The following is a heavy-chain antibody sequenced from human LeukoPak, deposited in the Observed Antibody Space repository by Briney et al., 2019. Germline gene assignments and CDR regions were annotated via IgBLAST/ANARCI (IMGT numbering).Heavy chain of an antibody. CDR2: ISSSGSTI. Sequence: GGSLRLSCAASGFTFSDYYMSWIRQAPGKGLEWVSYISSSGSTIYYADSVKGRFTISRDNAKNSLYLQMNSLRAEDTAVYYCAREYYDFWSGYPYGMDVWGQGTTVTVSS. CDR1: GFTFSDYY. D-gene: IGHD3-3*01. V-gene: IGHV3-11*04. CDR3: AREYYDFWSGYPYGMDV. J-gene: IGHJ6*02.